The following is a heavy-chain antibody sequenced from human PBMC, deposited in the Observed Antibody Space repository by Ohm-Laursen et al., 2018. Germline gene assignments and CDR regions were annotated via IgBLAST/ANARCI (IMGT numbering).Heavy chain of an antibody. CDR1: GFTFSSYS. Sequence: GSLRLSCAASGFTFSSYSMNWVRQAPGKGLEWVSSISSSSSYIYYADSVKGRFTISRDNAKNSLYLQMNSLRAEDTAVYYCAIKRAGTAMEIDYWGQGTLVTVSS. V-gene: IGHV3-21*01. J-gene: IGHJ4*02. D-gene: IGHD5-18*01. CDR3: AIKRAGTAMEIDY. CDR2: ISSSSSYI.